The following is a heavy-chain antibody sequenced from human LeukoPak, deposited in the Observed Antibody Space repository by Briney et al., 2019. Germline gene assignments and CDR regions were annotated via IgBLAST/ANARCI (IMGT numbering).Heavy chain of an antibody. D-gene: IGHD6-19*01. CDR1: GYSISSGYY. Sequence: SETLSLTCAVSGYSISSGYYWGWIRQPPGKGLEWIGSIYHSGSTCYNPSLKSRVTISVDTSKNQFSLKLSSVTAADTAVYYCARRLEYSSGWYGNDAFDIWGQGTMVTVSS. V-gene: IGHV4-38-2*01. CDR2: IYHSGST. J-gene: IGHJ3*02. CDR3: ARRLEYSSGWYGNDAFDI.